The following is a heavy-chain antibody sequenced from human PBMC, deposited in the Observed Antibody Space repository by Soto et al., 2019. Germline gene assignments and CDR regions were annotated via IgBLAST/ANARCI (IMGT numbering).Heavy chain of an antibody. V-gene: IGHV4-34*01. D-gene: IGHD5-18*01. CDR2: INHSGST. J-gene: IGHJ4*02. CDR3: ARGRYSYAFDY. Sequence: PSETLSLTCAVYGGSFSGYYWSWIRQPPGKGLEWIGEINHSGSTNYNPSLKSRVTISVDTSKNQFSLKLGSVTAADTAVYYCARGRYSYAFDYWGQGTLVTVSS. CDR1: GGSFSGYY.